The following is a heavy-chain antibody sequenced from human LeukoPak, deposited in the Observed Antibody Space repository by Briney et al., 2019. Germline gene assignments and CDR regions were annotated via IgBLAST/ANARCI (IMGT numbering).Heavy chain of an antibody. CDR1: GFTFSGSA. D-gene: IGHD1-26*01. CDR3: TRSYSGSYSFRYYYYMDV. V-gene: IGHV3-73*01. Sequence: PGGSLRLSCAASGFTFSGSAMHRVRLASGKGLEWVGRIRSKANSYATAYAASVKGRFTISRDDSKNTAYLQMNSLKTEDTAVYYCTRSYSGSYSFRYYYYMDVWGKGTTVTVSS. CDR2: IRSKANSYAT. J-gene: IGHJ6*03.